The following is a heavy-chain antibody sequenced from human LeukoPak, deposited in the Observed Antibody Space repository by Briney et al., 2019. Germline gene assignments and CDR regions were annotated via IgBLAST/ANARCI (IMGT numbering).Heavy chain of an antibody. CDR2: IYHSGST. Sequence: PSETLSLTCAVSGGSISSSNWWSWVRQPPGKGLEWIGEIYHSGSTNYNPSLKSRVTISVDKSKNQFSLKLSSVTAADTAAYYCARIDRYYYDSSGYSSFDYWGQGTLVTVSS. V-gene: IGHV4-4*02. CDR1: GGSISSSNW. D-gene: IGHD3-22*01. CDR3: ARIDRYYYDSSGYSSFDY. J-gene: IGHJ4*02.